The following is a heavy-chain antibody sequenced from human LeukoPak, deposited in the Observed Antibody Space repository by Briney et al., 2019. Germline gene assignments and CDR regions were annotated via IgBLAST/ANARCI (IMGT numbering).Heavy chain of an antibody. D-gene: IGHD1-14*01. V-gene: IGHV3-30*04. CDR2: IQYDDSVK. J-gene: IGHJ4*02. CDR1: GINFNSYS. CDR3: AQDVRIEEVPLLGPGF. Sequence: GTSLRLSCVVSGINFNSYSMNWVRQAPGKGLEWVTFIQYDDSVKFYADSVKGRFSISRDNSKNTVYLQMNSLRSEDTGLYFCAQDVRIEEVPLLGPGFWGQGTLVTVSS.